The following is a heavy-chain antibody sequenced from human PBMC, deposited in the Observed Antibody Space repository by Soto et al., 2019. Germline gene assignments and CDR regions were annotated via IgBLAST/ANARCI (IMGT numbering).Heavy chain of an antibody. V-gene: IGHV1-69*17. CDR1: GDTFNSYV. CDR3: ARASIGAKGADH. D-gene: IGHD2-21*01. Sequence: QVQLVQSGAEVKRPGSSVKVSCESSGDTFNSYVISWVRQAPGQGLEWMGGIIPIIGVTHYAQKFQGRVTISALSSTGTAYLELTNLGFEDTALYYCARASIGAKGADHSGQGTLVTVSS. CDR2: IIPIIGVT. J-gene: IGHJ4*02.